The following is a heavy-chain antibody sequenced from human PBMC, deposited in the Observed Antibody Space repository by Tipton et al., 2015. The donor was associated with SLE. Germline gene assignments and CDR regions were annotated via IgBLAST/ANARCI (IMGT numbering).Heavy chain of an antibody. D-gene: IGHD1-26*01. CDR3: AVGPSYYYHYIDV. Sequence: TLSLTCVVSGYSIGSGYYWGWIRQPPGKELEWIGSIYQSGVTYYHPSLQSRVTISVDTSKNQFSLKLNSVTAADTALYYCAVGPSYYYHYIDVWANGTAVTVSS. J-gene: IGHJ6*03. V-gene: IGHV4-38-2*01. CDR1: GYSIGSGYY. CDR2: IYQSGVT.